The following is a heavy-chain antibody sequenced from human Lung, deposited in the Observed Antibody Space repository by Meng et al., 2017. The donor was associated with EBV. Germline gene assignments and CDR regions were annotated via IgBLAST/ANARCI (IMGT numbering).Heavy chain of an antibody. CDR1: GYPLTSYA. CDR2: IDPNTGNP. V-gene: IGHV7-4-1*02. J-gene: IGHJ4*02. Sequence: HVQRFQSGSGLKPPGPTVHVSCRPSGYPLTSYAINWARQAPGQGPDWMGWIDPNTGNPTYDQGFTGRFVFSLDTSVSTAYLQINSLRADDTAVYYCARDSPLDGYSLLDYWGQGTLVTVSS. D-gene: IGHD5-24*01. CDR3: ARDSPLDGYSLLDY.